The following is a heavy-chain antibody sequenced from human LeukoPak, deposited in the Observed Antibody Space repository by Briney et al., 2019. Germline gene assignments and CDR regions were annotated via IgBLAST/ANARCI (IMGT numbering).Heavy chain of an antibody. CDR2: IYPGDSDT. D-gene: IGHD4-17*01. CDR1: GYSFTSYW. CDR3: ARPFGVTTYSSAFDI. V-gene: IGHV5-51*01. J-gene: IGHJ3*02. Sequence: GESLKISCKGSGYSFTSYWIGWVRQMPGKGLEWMGIIYPGDSDTRYSPSFQGQVTISADKSISTAYLQWSSLKAPDTAMYYCARPFGVTTYSSAFDIWGQGTMVTVSS.